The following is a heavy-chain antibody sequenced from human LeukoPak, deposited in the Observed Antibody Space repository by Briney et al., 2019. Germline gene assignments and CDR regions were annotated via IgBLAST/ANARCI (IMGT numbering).Heavy chain of an antibody. D-gene: IGHD2-2*01. CDR1: GFTFSSYA. J-gene: IGHJ4*02. CDR3: AKDKSKSRYQLPLDY. V-gene: IGHV3-23*01. CDR2: ISGSGGST. Sequence: PGRSLRLSCAASGFTFSSYAMSWVRQAPGKGLEWVSAISGSGGSTYYADSVKGRFTISRDNSKNTLYLQMNSLRAEDTAVYYCAKDKSKSRYQLPLDYWGQGTLVTVSS.